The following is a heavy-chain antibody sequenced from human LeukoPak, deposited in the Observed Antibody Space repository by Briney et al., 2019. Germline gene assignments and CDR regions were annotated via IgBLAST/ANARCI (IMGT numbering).Heavy chain of an antibody. J-gene: IGHJ4*02. V-gene: IGHV4-34*01. CDR3: ARKTTVTNTWGFDY. D-gene: IGHD4-17*01. CDR1: GGSFSNYY. Sequence: SETLSLTCTVYGGSFSNYYWSWIRQPPGKGLEWIGEINHSGSTNYNPSLKSRVTISVDTSKNQFSLKLSSVTAADTAVYYCARKTTVTNTWGFDYWGQGTLVTVSS. CDR2: INHSGST.